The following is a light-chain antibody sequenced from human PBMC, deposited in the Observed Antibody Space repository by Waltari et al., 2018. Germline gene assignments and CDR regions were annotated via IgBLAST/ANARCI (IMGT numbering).Light chain of an antibody. CDR3: QTGGHGTWV. CDR1: SGHSTNI. J-gene: IGLJ3*02. Sequence: QLVLTQSPSASASLGASVKLTCTLSSGHSTNIIAWLQQQPEKGPRYLMNVNSDGSHNKGAGFPDRFSGASSGAARYLTISSLQSEDEADYYCQTGGHGTWVFGGGTRLTVL. CDR2: VNSDGSH. V-gene: IGLV4-69*01.